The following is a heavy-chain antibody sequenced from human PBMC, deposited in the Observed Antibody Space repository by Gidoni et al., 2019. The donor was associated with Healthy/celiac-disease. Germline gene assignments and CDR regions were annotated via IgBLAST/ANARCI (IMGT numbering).Heavy chain of an antibody. J-gene: IGHJ4*02. Sequence: QVQLVQSGAAVKKPGASVTVSCKASGYHLTSYYMHWVRQAPGQGLEWMGIINPSGGSTSYAQKFQGRVTMTRDTSTSTVYMELSSLRSEDTAVYYCARDPLRCSGGSGYPFDYWGQGTLVTVSS. V-gene: IGHV1-46*01. CDR1: GYHLTSYY. CDR2: INPSGGST. D-gene: IGHD2-15*01. CDR3: ARDPLRCSGGSGYPFDY.